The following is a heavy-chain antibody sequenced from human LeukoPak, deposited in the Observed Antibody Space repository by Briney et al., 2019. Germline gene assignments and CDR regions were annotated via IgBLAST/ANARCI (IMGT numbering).Heavy chain of an antibody. CDR1: GYTFGGYY. Sequence: ASVKVSCKASGYTFGGYYMRWVRQAPGQGLEWMGWINPNSGGTNYAQKFQGRVTMTRDTSIRTAYMELSRLRSDDTAVYYCARGQYYDFWSGSRNYYMDVWGKGTRSPSP. V-gene: IGHV1-2*02. CDR3: ARGQYYDFWSGSRNYYMDV. J-gene: IGHJ6*03. CDR2: INPNSGGT. D-gene: IGHD3-3*01.